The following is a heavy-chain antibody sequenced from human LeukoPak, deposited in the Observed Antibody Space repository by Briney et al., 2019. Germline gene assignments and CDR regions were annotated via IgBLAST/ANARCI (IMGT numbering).Heavy chain of an antibody. J-gene: IGHJ4*02. CDR2: IIPIFGTA. CDR3: ARGLYSGYEPPLY. CDR1: GGTFSSYA. D-gene: IGHD5-12*01. Sequence: VASVTVSCKASGGTFSSYAISWVRQAPGQGLEWMGGIIPIFGTANYAQKFQGRVTITADESTSTAYMELSSLRSEDTAVYYCARGLYSGYEPPLYWGQGTLVTVSS. V-gene: IGHV1-69*13.